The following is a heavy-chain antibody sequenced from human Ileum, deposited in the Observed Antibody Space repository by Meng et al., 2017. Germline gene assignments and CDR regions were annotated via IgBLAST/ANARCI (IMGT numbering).Heavy chain of an antibody. CDR3: ARGGHDSSGYYSFDY. D-gene: IGHD3-22*01. J-gene: IGHJ4*02. CDR1: GGSFSGYY. V-gene: IGHV4-34*01. CDR2: INQSGST. Sequence: VQLQQCGAGLCNLSETLSLTCAVYGGSFSGYYWSWIRQPPGKGLEWIGEINQSGSTNYNPSLKSRVTISVDTSKNQFSLKLSSVTAADTAVYYCARGGHDSSGYYSFDYWGQGTLVTVSS.